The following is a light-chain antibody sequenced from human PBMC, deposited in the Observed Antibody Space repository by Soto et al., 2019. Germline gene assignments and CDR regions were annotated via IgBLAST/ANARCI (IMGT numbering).Light chain of an antibody. V-gene: IGKV1-39*01. CDR2: AAS. Sequence: DIQMTQSPSPLSASVGDRVTIPCRASQSIRNYLSWYQQIPGKAPKLLIYAASTLRSGVSSRFSGSGSGTDFTISISSLQPEDFATYYCQQSYSTPWTFGQGTKVEIK. CDR1: QSIRNY. J-gene: IGKJ1*01. CDR3: QQSYSTPWT.